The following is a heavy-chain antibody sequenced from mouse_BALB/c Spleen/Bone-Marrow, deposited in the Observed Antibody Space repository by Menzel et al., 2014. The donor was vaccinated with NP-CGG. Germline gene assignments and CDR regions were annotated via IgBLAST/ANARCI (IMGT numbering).Heavy chain of an antibody. D-gene: IGHD2-10*02. CDR3: AREKYGNYYAMDY. J-gene: IGHJ4*01. Sequence: VKLVESGPGLVAPSQSLSITCTVSGFSLTGFGINWIRQPPGKGLEWLGMIWGDGTTDYNSALKSRLSIRKDNSKSQVFLKRNSLQAGDTARYYCAREKYGNYYAMDYWGQGTSITVSS. CDR1: GFSLTGFG. V-gene: IGHV2-6-7*01. CDR2: IWGDGTT.